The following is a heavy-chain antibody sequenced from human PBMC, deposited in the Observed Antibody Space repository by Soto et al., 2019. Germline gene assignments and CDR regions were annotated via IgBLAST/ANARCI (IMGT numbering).Heavy chain of an antibody. V-gene: IGHV4-34*01. CDR3: ARGLGAARPFDY. J-gene: IGHJ4*02. CDR2: INHSGST. CDR1: VRSFSGYY. D-gene: IGHD6-6*01. Sequence: SETLSLTGAVYVRSFSGYYWSWIRQPPGKGLEWIGEINHSGSTNYNPSLKSRVTISVDTSKNQFSLKLSSVTAADTAVYYCARGLGAARPFDYWGQGTLVSVSS.